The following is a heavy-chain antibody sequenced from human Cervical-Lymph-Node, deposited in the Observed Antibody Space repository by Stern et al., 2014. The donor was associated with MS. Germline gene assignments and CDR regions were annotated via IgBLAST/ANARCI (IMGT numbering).Heavy chain of an antibody. CDR1: GFSFSRYA. CDR2: RWDDGSNH. V-gene: IGHV3-33*01. D-gene: IGHD6-13*01. Sequence: VQLVESGGGVVQPGRSLRLSCAASGFSFSRYAMHWVRQAPGKGLEWVALRWDDGSNHYYAASVTGRFPISRDNFNNTLYLQMNSLIAEDTAVYYCASAYSSSHYYFDYWGQGTLVTVSS. J-gene: IGHJ4*02. CDR3: ASAYSSSHYYFDY.